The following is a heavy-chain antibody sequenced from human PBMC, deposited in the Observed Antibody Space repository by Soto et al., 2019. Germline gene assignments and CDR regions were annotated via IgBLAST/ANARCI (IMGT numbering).Heavy chain of an antibody. V-gene: IGHV4-34*01. D-gene: IGHD2-15*01. CDR1: GGSFSGYY. CDR2: INHSGST. J-gene: IGHJ4*02. CDR3: ARVVVAVTIVGFDY. Sequence: QVQLQQWGAGLLKPSETLSLTCAVYGGSFSGYYWSWIRQPPGKGLELMGEINHSGSTNYNPSLTTRATISVDTSNNQFSLKLSSVTAADTAVYYCARVVVAVTIVGFDYWGQGTLVTVSS.